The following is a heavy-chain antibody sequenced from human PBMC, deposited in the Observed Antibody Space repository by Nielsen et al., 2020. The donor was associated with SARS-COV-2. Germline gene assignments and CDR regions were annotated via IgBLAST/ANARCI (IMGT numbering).Heavy chain of an antibody. Sequence: SVKVSCKASGGTFSSYAISWVRQAPGQGLEWMGGIIPIFGTANYAQKFQGRVTITADESTSTAYMELSSLRSEDTAVYYCARDYIEMGLSRGPFDYWGQGTLVTVSS. CDR2: IIPIFGTA. D-gene: IGHD5-24*01. V-gene: IGHV1-69*13. J-gene: IGHJ4*02. CDR3: ARDYIEMGLSRGPFDY. CDR1: GGTFSSYA.